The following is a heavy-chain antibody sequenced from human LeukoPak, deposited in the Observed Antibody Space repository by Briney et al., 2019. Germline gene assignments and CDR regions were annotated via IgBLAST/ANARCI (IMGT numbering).Heavy chain of an antibody. Sequence: GGSLGLSCAASGFPFSSYSMTWVRQAPGKGLEWVANIKPDGTTKSYVDSVKGRFTISRDNALNSLYLQMNSLRAEDTAIYYCARSIPYGTTWYGRSDYWGQGTLVTVSS. D-gene: IGHD6-13*01. V-gene: IGHV3-7*03. CDR3: ARSIPYGTTWYGRSDY. J-gene: IGHJ4*02. CDR2: IKPDGTTK. CDR1: GFPFSSYS.